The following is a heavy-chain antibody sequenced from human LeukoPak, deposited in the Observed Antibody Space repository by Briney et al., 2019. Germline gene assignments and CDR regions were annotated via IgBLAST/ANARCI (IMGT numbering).Heavy chain of an antibody. CDR3: AREGMIVGVITTTYAFDY. CDR2: TYYRSKWYN. CDR1: GDSVSSNSAA. J-gene: IGHJ4*02. D-gene: IGHD3-22*01. V-gene: IGHV6-1*01. Sequence: SQTLSLTCAISGDSVSSNSAAWNWLRQSPSRGLEWLGRTYYRSKWYNDYAVSVKSRITINPDTSKNQFSLQLSSVTPEDTAVYYCAREGMIVGVITTTYAFDYWGQGTLVTVSS.